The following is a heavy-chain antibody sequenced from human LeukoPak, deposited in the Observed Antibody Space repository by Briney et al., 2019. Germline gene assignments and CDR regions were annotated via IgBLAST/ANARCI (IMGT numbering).Heavy chain of an antibody. J-gene: IGHJ4*02. D-gene: IGHD6-19*01. V-gene: IGHV5-10-1*01. Sequence: GESLKISCKDSGYSFTSYWIGWVRQMPGKGLEWMGRIDPSDGTTNYSPSFQGHVTITTDKSIITAYLHWSSLKASDTAIYYCVAGIDYWGQGTLVTVSS. CDR1: GYSFTSYW. CDR3: VAGIDY. CDR2: IDPSDGTT.